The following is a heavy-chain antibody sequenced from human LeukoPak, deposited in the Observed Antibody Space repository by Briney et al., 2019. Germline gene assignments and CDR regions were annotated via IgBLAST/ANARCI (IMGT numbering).Heavy chain of an antibody. D-gene: IGHD5-24*01. CDR3: ASSPLRSEGYDY. Sequence: ASVKVSCKASGYTFTGYYMHWVRQAPGQGLEWMGWINPNSGGTNYAQKFQGRVTMTRDTSISTAYMELSRLRSDDTAVHYCASSPLRSEGYDYWGQGTLVTVSS. CDR2: INPNSGGT. J-gene: IGHJ4*02. CDR1: GYTFTGYY. V-gene: IGHV1-2*02.